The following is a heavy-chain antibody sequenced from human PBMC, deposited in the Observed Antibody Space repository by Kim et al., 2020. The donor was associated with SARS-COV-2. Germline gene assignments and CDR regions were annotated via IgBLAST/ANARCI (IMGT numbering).Heavy chain of an antibody. Sequence: ANSWKGRFTISRDNAKNTLYLQMNSLRAEDTAVYYCARRIATAGIYYFDYWGQGTLVTVSS. CDR3: ARRIATAGIYYFDY. J-gene: IGHJ4*02. D-gene: IGHD6-13*01. V-gene: IGHV3-74*01.